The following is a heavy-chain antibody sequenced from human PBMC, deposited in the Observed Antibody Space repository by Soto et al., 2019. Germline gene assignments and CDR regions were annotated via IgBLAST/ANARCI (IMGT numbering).Heavy chain of an antibody. D-gene: IGHD2-8*02. Sequence: PVGSLRLSCASSECTCSSYDMSCVRHSPGKGLEWVSTILVRGSTHYPDSVKGRFTISRDNSKNTLFLQMNSLTAGDTAVYYCAKASATGGGAFDICGQGTMVNVSS. CDR1: ECTCSSYD. V-gene: IGHV3-23*01. CDR3: AKASATGGGAFDI. J-gene: IGHJ3*02. CDR2: ILVRGST.